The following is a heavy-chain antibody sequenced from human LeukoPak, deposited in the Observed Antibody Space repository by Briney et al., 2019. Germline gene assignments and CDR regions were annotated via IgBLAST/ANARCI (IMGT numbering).Heavy chain of an antibody. J-gene: IGHJ4*02. CDR1: GGSFSGYY. D-gene: IGHD3-22*01. Sequence: PSETLSLTCAVYGGSFSGYYWSWIRQSPGKGLEWIGEINHSGSTNYNPSLKSRVTISVDTSKNQFSLKLSSVTAADTAVYYCARAGRPYYYDSSGYSTLFDYWGQGTLVTVSS. CDR2: INHSGST. CDR3: ARAGRPYYYDSSGYSTLFDY. V-gene: IGHV4-34*01.